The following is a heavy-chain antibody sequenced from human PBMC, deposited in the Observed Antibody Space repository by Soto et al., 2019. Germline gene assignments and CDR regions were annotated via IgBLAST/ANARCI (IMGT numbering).Heavy chain of an antibody. CDR2: INAGNGNT. D-gene: IGHD2-2*01. CDR1: GYTFTSYA. J-gene: IGHJ6*02. Sequence: QVQLVQSGAEEKKPGASVKVSCKASGYTFTSYAMHWVRQAPGQRLEWMGWINAGNGNTKYSQKFQGRVTITRDTSASTAYMELSSLRSEDRAVYYCASSYCISTSCPPYYGMDVWGQGTTVTVSS. V-gene: IGHV1-3*05. CDR3: ASSYCISTSCPPYYGMDV.